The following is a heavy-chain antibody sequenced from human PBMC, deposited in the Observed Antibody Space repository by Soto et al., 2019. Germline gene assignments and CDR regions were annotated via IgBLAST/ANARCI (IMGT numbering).Heavy chain of an antibody. CDR3: ARALGYNGYAGMDV. CDR1: GYTFTIYG. V-gene: IGHV1-18*01. D-gene: IGHD5-12*01. Sequence: QVQLVQSGGEVKKPGASVKVSCKASGYTFTIYGINWVRQAPGQGLEWMGWISPDNGNTNYAQKLQGRVTMTTDTSTSTAYMELRSLRSDDTAGYYWARALGYNGYAGMDVWGQGTTVTVSS. J-gene: IGHJ6*02. CDR2: ISPDNGNT.